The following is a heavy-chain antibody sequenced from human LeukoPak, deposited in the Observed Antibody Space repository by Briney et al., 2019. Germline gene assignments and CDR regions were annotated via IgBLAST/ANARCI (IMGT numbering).Heavy chain of an antibody. CDR3: AKDHGYCSGGSCYNGYY. V-gene: IGHV3-30*02. Sequence: GGSLRLSCAASGFTFSSYWMTWVRQAPGKGLEWVAFIRYDGSNKYYADSVKGRFTISRDNSKNTLYLQMNSLRAEDTAVYYCAKDHGYCSGGSCYNGYYWGQGTLVTVSS. CDR2: IRYDGSNK. CDR1: GFTFSSYW. J-gene: IGHJ4*02. D-gene: IGHD2-15*01.